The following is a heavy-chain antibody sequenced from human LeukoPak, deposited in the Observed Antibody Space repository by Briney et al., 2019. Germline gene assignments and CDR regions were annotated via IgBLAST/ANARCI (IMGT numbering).Heavy chain of an antibody. J-gene: IGHJ4*02. Sequence: SETLSLTCTVSGGSISSSSYYWGWIRQPPGKGLEWIGSIYYSGSTYYNPSLKSRVTISVDTSKNQFSLKLSSVTAADTAVYYCAREKDQLLRAFDYWGQGTLVTVSS. D-gene: IGHD2-2*01. V-gene: IGHV4-39*07. CDR2: IYYSGST. CDR1: GGSISSSSYY. CDR3: AREKDQLLRAFDY.